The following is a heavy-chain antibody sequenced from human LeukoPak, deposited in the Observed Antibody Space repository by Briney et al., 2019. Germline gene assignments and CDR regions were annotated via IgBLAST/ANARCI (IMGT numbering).Heavy chain of an antibody. Sequence: SETLSLTCTVSGGSISSSSYYWGWIRQPPGKGLEWIGSIYYSGSTYYNPSLKSRVTMSVDTSRNQFSLKLSSVTVADTAVYYCGRGIPNPHYGDYESGIDYWGQGTLVTVSS. V-gene: IGHV4-39*07. CDR3: GRGIPNPHYGDYESGIDY. D-gene: IGHD4-17*01. CDR1: GGSISSSSYY. CDR2: IYYSGST. J-gene: IGHJ4*02.